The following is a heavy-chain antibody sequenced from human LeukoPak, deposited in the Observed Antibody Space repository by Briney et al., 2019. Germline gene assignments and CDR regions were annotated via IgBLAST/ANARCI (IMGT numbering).Heavy chain of an antibody. CDR1: GYTFTSYD. CDR2: MNPNSGNT. D-gene: IGHD1-14*01. Sequence: GASVKVSCRASGYTFTSYDINWVRQATGQGLEWMGWMNPNSGNTGYAQKFQGRVTMTRNTSISTAYMELSSLRSEDTAMYYCATAYAQPPYLQHWGQGTLVTVSS. J-gene: IGHJ1*01. V-gene: IGHV1-8*01. CDR3: ATAYAQPPYLQH.